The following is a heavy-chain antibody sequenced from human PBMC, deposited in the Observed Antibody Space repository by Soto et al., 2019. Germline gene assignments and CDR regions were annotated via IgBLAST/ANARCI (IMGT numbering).Heavy chain of an antibody. D-gene: IGHD3-3*01. CDR1: GYTFTSYA. CDR3: AGGTTLLRILERLFLGY. V-gene: IGHV1-3*01. Sequence: ASVKVSCKASGYTFTSYAMHWVRQAPGQRLEWMGWINAGNGNTKYSQKFRGRVTITRDTSASTAYMELSSLRSDDTAVYYIAGGTTLLRILERLFLGYCGRGSLVTVS. J-gene: IGHJ4*02. CDR2: INAGNGNT.